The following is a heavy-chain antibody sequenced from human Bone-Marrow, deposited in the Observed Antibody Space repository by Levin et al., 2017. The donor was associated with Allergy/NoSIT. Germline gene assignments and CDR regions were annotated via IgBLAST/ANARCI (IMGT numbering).Heavy chain of an antibody. J-gene: IGHJ4*02. V-gene: IGHV3-66*01. CDR1: GFTVSSNY. Sequence: GESLKISCVASGFTVSSNYMRWVRQAPGKGLEWVSLIYSEGTTDYADSVKGRFTISRDKSKNTLYPQMNSLRVEDTAVYYCARDGGVQVGGDYVGQGTLVTVSS. CDR3: ARDGGVQVGGDY. CDR2: IYSEGTT. D-gene: IGHD2-8*02.